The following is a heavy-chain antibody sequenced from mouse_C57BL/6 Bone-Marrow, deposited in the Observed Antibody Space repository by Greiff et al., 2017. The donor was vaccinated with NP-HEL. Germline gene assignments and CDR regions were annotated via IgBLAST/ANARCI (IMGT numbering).Heavy chain of an antibody. CDR2: IDPSDSET. D-gene: IGHD2-4*01. CDR1: GYTFTSYW. V-gene: IGHV1-52*01. Sequence: QVQLQQPGAELVRPGSSVKLSCKSSGYTFTSYWMHWVKQRPIQGLEWIGNIDPSDSETHYNQKFKDKATLTVDKSSSTAYMQLSSLTSEDSAVYYCARWGDYDWYFEVWGTGTTVTVSS. J-gene: IGHJ1*03. CDR3: ARWGDYDWYFEV.